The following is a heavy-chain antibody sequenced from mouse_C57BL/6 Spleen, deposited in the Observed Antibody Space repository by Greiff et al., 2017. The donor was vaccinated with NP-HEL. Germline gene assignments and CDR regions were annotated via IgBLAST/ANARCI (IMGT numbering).Heavy chain of an antibody. CDR1: GYTFTSYW. D-gene: IGHD1-1*01. CDR2: IDPSDSET. Sequence: VQLQQPGAELVRPGSSVKLSCKASGYTFTSYWMHWVKQRPIQGLEWIGNIDPSDSETHYNQKFKDKATLTVDKSSSTAYMQLSSLTSEDSAVYYCARGDYYGSSFYYFDYWGQGTTLTVSS. V-gene: IGHV1-52*01. CDR3: ARGDYYGSSFYYFDY. J-gene: IGHJ2*01.